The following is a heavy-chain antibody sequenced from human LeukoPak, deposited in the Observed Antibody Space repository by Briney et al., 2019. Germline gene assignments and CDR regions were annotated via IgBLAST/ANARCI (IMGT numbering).Heavy chain of an antibody. Sequence: GASVKVSCKASGGTFSSYAISWVRQAPGQGLEWMGGIIPIFGTANYAQKFQGRVTITADESTSTAYMELSSLRSEDTAVYYCARRWELTDAFDIWGQGTMVTVSS. D-gene: IGHD1-26*01. J-gene: IGHJ3*02. CDR1: GGTFSSYA. CDR2: IIPIFGTA. V-gene: IGHV1-69*13. CDR3: ARRWELTDAFDI.